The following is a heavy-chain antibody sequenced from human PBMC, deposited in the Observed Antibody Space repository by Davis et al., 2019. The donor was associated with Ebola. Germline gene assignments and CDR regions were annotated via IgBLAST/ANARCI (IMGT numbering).Heavy chain of an antibody. D-gene: IGHD6-19*01. J-gene: IGHJ4*02. CDR3: ARDLSGMDDY. CDR2: TNEDGSTT. V-gene: IGHV3-74*01. Sequence: GESLKISCAASGFTFSSYWMSWVRQAPGRGLVWVSRTNEDGSTTNYADSVKGRFTISRDNAKNTLYLQMNSLRAEDTAVYYCARDLSGMDDYWGQGTLVTVSS. CDR1: GFTFSSYW.